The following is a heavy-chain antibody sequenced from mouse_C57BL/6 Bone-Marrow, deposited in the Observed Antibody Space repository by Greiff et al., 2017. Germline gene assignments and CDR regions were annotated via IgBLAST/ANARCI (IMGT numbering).Heavy chain of an antibody. J-gene: IGHJ4*01. CDR1: GYTFTSYW. CDR3: ARFTTVVATPYAMDY. Sequence: VQLQQPGAELVKPGASVKMSCKASGYTFTSYWITWVKQRPGQGLEWIGDIYPGSGSTNYNEKFKSKATLTVDTSSSTAYMQLSSLTSEDSAVYYCARFTTVVATPYAMDYWGQGTSVTVSS. V-gene: IGHV1-55*01. D-gene: IGHD1-1*01. CDR2: IYPGSGST.